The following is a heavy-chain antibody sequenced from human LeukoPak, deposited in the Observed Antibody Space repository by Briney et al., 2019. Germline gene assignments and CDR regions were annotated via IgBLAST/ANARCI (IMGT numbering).Heavy chain of an antibody. D-gene: IGHD4-17*01. V-gene: IGHV4-4*07. CDR3: ARGPLTMTRGFDP. Sequence: KPSETLSLTCTVSGGSINIYYWSWIRQPAGKGLEWIGRIYTSGSTNYNPSLKTRVTMSVDTSKNQFSLMLSSVTAADTAVYYCARGPLTMTRGFDPWGRGTLVTVSS. CDR2: IYTSGST. J-gene: IGHJ5*02. CDR1: GGSINIYY.